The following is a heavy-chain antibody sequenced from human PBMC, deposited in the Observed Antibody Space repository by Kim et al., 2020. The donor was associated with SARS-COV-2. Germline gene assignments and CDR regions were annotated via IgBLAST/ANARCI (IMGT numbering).Heavy chain of an antibody. D-gene: IGHD6-13*01. V-gene: IGHV3-30*18. CDR3: AKGGIAD. Sequence: GGYLRLSCAASGFTFSSYGMHWVRQAPGKGLEWVAVISYDGSNKYYADSVKGRFTISRDNSKNTLYLQMNSLRAEDTAVYYCAKGGIADWGQGTLVTVSS. CDR1: GFTFSSYG. CDR2: ISYDGSNK. J-gene: IGHJ4*02.